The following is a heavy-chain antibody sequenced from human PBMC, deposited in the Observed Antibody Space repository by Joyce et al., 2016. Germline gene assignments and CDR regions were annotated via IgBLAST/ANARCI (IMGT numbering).Heavy chain of an antibody. D-gene: IGHD2-8*01. J-gene: IGHJ5*02. V-gene: IGHV3-53*01. CDR3: ARGVFS. CDR2: IYSGGDR. CDR1: GFTVSSNY. Sequence: EVQLVESGGGLIRPGGSLRLSCAASGFTVSSNYMTWVRQAPGKGLEWVSVIYSGGDRIYADSVKCRFTISRVNSKNTLYLQMNNLKADDTAVYYCARGVFSWGQGILVSVAS.